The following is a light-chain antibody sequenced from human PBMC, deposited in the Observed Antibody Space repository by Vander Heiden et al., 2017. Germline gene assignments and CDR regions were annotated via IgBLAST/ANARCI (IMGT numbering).Light chain of an antibody. CDR3: QQDDNLPIT. Sequence: DIQMTQYPSSLSASVGDRVTITCQASQDISNYLNWYQQKPGKAPKLLIYDASNLETGVPSRFSGSGSGTDFTFTISSLQPEDFATYYCQQDDNLPITFGQGTLVEIK. V-gene: IGKV1-33*01. CDR2: DAS. CDR1: QDISNY. J-gene: IGKJ5*01.